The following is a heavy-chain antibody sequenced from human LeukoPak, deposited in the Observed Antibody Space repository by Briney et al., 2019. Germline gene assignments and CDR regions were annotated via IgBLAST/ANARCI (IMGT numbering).Heavy chain of an antibody. CDR1: GFTFSSYS. V-gene: IGHV3-48*04. CDR3: APAPYYYDSSGYY. D-gene: IGHD3-22*01. Sequence: GGSLRLSCVASGFTFSSYSMNWVRQAPGKGLEWVSYINTRSSSIYYADSVKGRFTISRDNAKNSLYLQMNSLRADDTAVYYCAPAPYYYDSSGYYWGQGTLVTVTS. J-gene: IGHJ4*02. CDR2: INTRSSSI.